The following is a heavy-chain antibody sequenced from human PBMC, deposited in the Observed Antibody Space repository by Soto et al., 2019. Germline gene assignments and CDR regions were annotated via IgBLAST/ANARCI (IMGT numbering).Heavy chain of an antibody. Sequence: ASVKVSCKASGYTFTGYYMHWVRQAPGQGLEWMGWINPNSGGTNYAQKFQGWVTMTRDTSISTAYMELSRLRSDDTAVYYCARSDCSVGSCYSTFDYWGQGTLVTVSS. CDR2: INPNSGGT. CDR3: ARSDCSVGSCYSTFDY. V-gene: IGHV1-2*04. J-gene: IGHJ4*02. D-gene: IGHD2-15*01. CDR1: GYTFTGYY.